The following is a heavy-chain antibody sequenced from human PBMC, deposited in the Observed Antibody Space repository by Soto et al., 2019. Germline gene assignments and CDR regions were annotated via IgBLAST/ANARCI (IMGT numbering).Heavy chain of an antibody. CDR2: INHSGST. J-gene: IGHJ6*02. CDR3: ARGMRGGAPIVLRPPGGMDV. CDR1: CGSFIGYY. D-gene: IGHD2-8*01. Sequence: PSETLSLTCAFYCGSFIGYYWSWIRQPPGKGLEWIGEINHSGSTNYNPSLKSRVTISVDTSKNQFSLKLSSVTAADTAVYYCARGMRGGAPIVLRPPGGMDVWGQGTTVTVSS. V-gene: IGHV4-34*01.